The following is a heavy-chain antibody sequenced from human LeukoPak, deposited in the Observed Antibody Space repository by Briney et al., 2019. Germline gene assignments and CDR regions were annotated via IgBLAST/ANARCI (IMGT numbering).Heavy chain of an antibody. CDR1: GGSFSGYY. Sequence: PSETLSLTCAVYGGSFSGYYWSWIRQPPGKGLEWIGEINHSGSTNYNPSLKSRVTISVDTSKNQFSLELSSVTAADTAVYYCARGFRRYDYVWGSYRYSDAFDIWGQGTMVTVSS. D-gene: IGHD3-16*02. V-gene: IGHV4-34*01. CDR3: ARGFRRYDYVWGSYRYSDAFDI. J-gene: IGHJ3*02. CDR2: INHSGST.